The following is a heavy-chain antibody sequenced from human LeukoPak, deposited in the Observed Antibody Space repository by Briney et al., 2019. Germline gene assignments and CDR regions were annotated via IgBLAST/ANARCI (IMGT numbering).Heavy chain of an antibody. D-gene: IGHD2-2*01. CDR1: GYTFTGYY. CDR3: ATKGDIVVVPAATLTH. CDR2: INPNSGGT. J-gene: IGHJ4*02. Sequence: ASVKVSCKTSGYTFTGYYMHWVRQAPGQGLEWMGWINPNSGGTNYAQKFQGRVSLTRDTSISTAYMELNRLRSDDTAVYYCATKGDIVVVPAATLTHWGQGTLVTVSS. V-gene: IGHV1-2*02.